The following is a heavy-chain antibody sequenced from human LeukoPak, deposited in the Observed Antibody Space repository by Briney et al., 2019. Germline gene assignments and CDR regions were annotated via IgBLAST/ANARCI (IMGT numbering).Heavy chain of an antibody. CDR3: TRRLDD. Sequence: GGSLRLSCAASGFSFNSDWTDWVRQAPGKGLEWVANIKHDESEKNYLDSVKGRFTISRDNAQNSLYLQMNGLRVEDTAVYYCTRRLDDWGQGTLVTVSS. D-gene: IGHD3-16*01. J-gene: IGHJ4*02. CDR2: IKHDESEK. V-gene: IGHV3-7*01. CDR1: GFSFNSDW.